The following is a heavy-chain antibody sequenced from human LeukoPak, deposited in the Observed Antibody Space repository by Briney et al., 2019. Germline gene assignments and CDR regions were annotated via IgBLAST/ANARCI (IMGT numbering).Heavy chain of an antibody. CDR3: ARIYDSSGYYNY. CDR1: GGSFSGYY. V-gene: IGHV4-34*01. J-gene: IGHJ4*02. D-gene: IGHD3-22*01. Sequence: SETLSLTCAVYGGSFSGYYWSWIRQPPGEGLEWIGEINHSGSTNYNPSLKSRVTISVDTSKNQFSLKLSSVTAADTAVYYCARIYDSSGYYNYWGQGTLVTVSS. CDR2: INHSGST.